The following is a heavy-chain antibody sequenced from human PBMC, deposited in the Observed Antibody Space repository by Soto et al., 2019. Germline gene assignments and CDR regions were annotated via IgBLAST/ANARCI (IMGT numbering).Heavy chain of an antibody. Sequence: SETLSLTCAVYGGSFSGYYWSWIRQPPGKGLEWIGEINHSGSTNYNPSLKSRVTISVDTSKNQFSLKLSSVTAADTAVYYCARGRRVQWLVPNWSDPWGQGTLVTVS. CDR1: GGSFSGYY. J-gene: IGHJ5*02. CDR2: INHSGST. CDR3: ARGRRVQWLVPNWSDP. V-gene: IGHV4-34*01. D-gene: IGHD6-19*01.